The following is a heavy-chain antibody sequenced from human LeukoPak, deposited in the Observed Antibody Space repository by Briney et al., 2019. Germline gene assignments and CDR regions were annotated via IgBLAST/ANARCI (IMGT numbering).Heavy chain of an antibody. J-gene: IGHJ4*02. CDR2: ISGSGGST. CDR1: GFTFSSYA. V-gene: IGHV3-23*01. Sequence: GGSLRLSCAASGFTFSSYAMSWVRQAPGKGLEWVSAISGSGGSTYYADSVKGRFTISRDNSKNTLYLQMNCLRAEDTAVYYCAKGPAYYYDSSGRFLDYWGQGTLVTVSS. CDR3: AKGPAYYYDSSGRFLDY. D-gene: IGHD3-22*01.